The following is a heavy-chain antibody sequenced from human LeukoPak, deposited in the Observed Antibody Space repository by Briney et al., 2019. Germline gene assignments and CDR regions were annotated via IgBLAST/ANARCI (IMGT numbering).Heavy chain of an antibody. CDR3: ARDRGYRYSSSWATGPRGFQH. V-gene: IGHV4-4*02. Sequence: PSGTLSLTCAVSGGSISSTNWWSWVRQPPGKGLEWIGEIYHSGSTNYNPSLKSRVTISVDTSKNQFSLKLSSVTAADTAVYYCARDRGYRYSSSWATGPRGFQHWGQGTLVTVPS. CDR1: GGSISSTNW. D-gene: IGHD6-13*01. J-gene: IGHJ1*01. CDR2: IYHSGST.